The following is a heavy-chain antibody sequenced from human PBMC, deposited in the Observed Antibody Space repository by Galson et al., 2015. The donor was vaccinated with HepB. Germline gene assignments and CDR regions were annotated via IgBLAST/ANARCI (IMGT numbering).Heavy chain of an antibody. CDR1: GDSVSSSTAA. D-gene: IGHD3-22*01. V-gene: IGHV6-1*01. CDR3: ARDSFYDNTGYPVPRNFGVDV. J-gene: IGHJ6*02. CDR2: TYYRSKWYN. Sequence: CAISGDSVSSSTAAWNWIRQSPSRGLEWLGRTYYRSKWYNDYAVSVKSRITINPDTSKNQFSLQLSSVTPDDTAVYYCARDSFYDNTGYPVPRNFGVDVWGQGTTFTVSS.